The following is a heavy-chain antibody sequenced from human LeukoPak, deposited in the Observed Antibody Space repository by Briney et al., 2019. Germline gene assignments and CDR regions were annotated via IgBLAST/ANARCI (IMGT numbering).Heavy chain of an antibody. Sequence: GGSLRLSCAASGFTFSSYAMSWVRQAPGRGLEWVSAISGSSGLTYYADSVKGRFTISRDNSKNTLFLQMNSLRAEDTAVYYCARRGESASYGDYRFDYWGQGTLVTVSS. D-gene: IGHD4-17*01. CDR3: ARRGESASYGDYRFDY. CDR2: ISGSSGLT. J-gene: IGHJ4*02. V-gene: IGHV3-23*01. CDR1: GFTFSSYA.